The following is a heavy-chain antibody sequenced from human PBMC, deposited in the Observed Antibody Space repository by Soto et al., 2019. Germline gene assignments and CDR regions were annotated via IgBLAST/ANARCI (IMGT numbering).Heavy chain of an antibody. D-gene: IGHD6-13*01. CDR3: ARGSGARSWYLALGP. V-gene: IGHV4-39*01. CDR2: IYYRGST. CDR1: DDSVGSPSYY. Sequence: SETPALTCPVSDDSVGSPSYYWGWIRQPPGEGLEWIGYIYYRGSTYYNPSLKSRVTILVDTSKNQFSLKLSSVTAADTAVYYCARGSGARSWYLALGPWGQGTLVTVSS. J-gene: IGHJ5*02.